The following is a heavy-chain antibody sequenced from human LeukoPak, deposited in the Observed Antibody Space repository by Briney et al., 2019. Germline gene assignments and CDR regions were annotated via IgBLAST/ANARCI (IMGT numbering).Heavy chain of an antibody. Sequence: GGSLRLSCAASGFTFSAYWMYWVRQAPGKGLVWVSRISDDGSSTTYVDSVKGRFAISRDNAKNSLYLQMNSLSTEDTAVYYCVRHMDVWGQGTTVTVSS. CDR2: ISDDGSST. V-gene: IGHV3-74*01. CDR1: GFTFSAYW. J-gene: IGHJ6*02. CDR3: VRHMDV.